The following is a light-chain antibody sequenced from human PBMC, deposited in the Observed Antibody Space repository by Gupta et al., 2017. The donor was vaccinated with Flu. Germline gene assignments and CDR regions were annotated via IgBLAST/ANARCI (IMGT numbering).Light chain of an antibody. CDR1: SGHSYYD. Sequence: QLVVPQSPSASASLGASVKLTCTRSSGHSYYDIAWPQKQPEKGPRYFMKVNSDGSHTKGDGTPVRFSGSGSGADLDLTIASVQAEDEDDYYLQTWGAGIRVFGGGTKLTVL. J-gene: IGLJ2*01. CDR2: VNSDGSH. CDR3: QTWGAGIRV. V-gene: IGLV4-69*01.